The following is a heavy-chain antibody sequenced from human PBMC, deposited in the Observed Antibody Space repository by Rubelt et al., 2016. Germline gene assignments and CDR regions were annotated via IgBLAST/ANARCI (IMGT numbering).Heavy chain of an antibody. V-gene: IGHV1-69*04. CDR3: ASVLAVSANWFDP. CDR1: GGTFSSYA. Sequence: QVQLVQSGAEVKKPGSSVKVSCKASGGTFSSYAISWVRQAPGQGLEWMGRIIPILGLANYAQKFQGRVTITADKSTSTAYMGLGSLRAEDTAVYYCASVLAVSANWFDPWGQGTLVTVSS. D-gene: IGHD2-21*02. J-gene: IGHJ5*02. CDR2: IIPILGLA.